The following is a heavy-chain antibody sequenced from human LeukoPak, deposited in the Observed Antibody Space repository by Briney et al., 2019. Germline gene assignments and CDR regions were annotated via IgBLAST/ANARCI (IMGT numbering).Heavy chain of an antibody. CDR3: VRLLGGYFRGSTFDI. D-gene: IGHD3-10*02. V-gene: IGHV4-34*01. J-gene: IGHJ3*02. CDR1: GGSFSGYY. CDR2: INHSGST. Sequence: SETLSLTCAVYGGSFSGYYWSWIRQPPGKGLEWIGEINHSGSTNYNPSLKSRVTISVDTSKNQFSLKLSSVTAADTAIYYCVRLLGGYFRGSTFDIWGQGIKVTVSS.